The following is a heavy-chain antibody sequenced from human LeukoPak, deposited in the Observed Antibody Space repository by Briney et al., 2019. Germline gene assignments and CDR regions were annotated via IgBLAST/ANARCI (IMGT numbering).Heavy chain of an antibody. V-gene: IGHV4-39*07. J-gene: IGHJ3*02. CDR3: ARDGLWIQNAFDI. CDR1: GGSIRSSSYY. Sequence: PSETLSLTCTVSGGSIRSSSYYWGWIRQPPEKGLEWIASIYYCGSTYYNPSLKRRVTISVDTSKSQFSLTLRSVTAADTAVYYCARDGLWIQNAFDIWGQGTMVTVSS. D-gene: IGHD5-18*01. CDR2: IYYCGST.